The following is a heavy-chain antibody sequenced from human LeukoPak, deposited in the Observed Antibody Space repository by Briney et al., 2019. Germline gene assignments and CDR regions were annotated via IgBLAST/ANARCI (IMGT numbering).Heavy chain of an antibody. Sequence: SETLSLTCTVSGGSISSGGYYWSWIRQHPGKGLEWIGYIYYSGSTYYNPSLKSRVTISVDTSKNQFSLKLSSVTAADTAVYYCARGRSGSPTADWGQGTLVTVSS. CDR1: GGSISSGGYY. D-gene: IGHD1-26*01. V-gene: IGHV4-31*03. CDR2: IYYSGST. CDR3: ARGRSGSPTAD. J-gene: IGHJ4*02.